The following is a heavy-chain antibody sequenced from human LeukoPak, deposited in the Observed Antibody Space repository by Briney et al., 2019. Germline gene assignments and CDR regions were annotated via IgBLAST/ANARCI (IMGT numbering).Heavy chain of an antibody. V-gene: IGHV3-23*01. J-gene: IGHJ5*02. Sequence: PCGSQRLSCAASGFTFSSYAMSWVRQAPGKGLEWVSTISDSGTFTYYVDSLKGRFTISRDNSKNTLYLQMNSLRAEDTAVYYCAKYTAVGVRWFDPWGQGSLDCVSS. D-gene: IGHD3-10*02. CDR1: GFTFSSYA. CDR3: AKYTAVGVRWFDP. CDR2: ISDSGTFT.